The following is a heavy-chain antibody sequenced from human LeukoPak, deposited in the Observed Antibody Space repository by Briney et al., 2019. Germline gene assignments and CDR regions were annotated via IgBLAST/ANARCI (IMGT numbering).Heavy chain of an antibody. CDR1: GYTFTSYY. Sequence: ASVKVSCKASGYTFTSYYMHWVRQAPGQGLEWMGIINPSGGSTSYAQKSQGRVTMTRDTSTSTVYMELSSLRSEDTAVYYCAREVAARLYYYYGMDVWGQGTTVTVSS. D-gene: IGHD6-6*01. V-gene: IGHV1-46*01. CDR3: AREVAARLYYYYGMDV. J-gene: IGHJ6*02. CDR2: INPSGGST.